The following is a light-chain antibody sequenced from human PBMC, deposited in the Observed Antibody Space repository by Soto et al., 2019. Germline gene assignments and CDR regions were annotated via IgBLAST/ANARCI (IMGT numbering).Light chain of an antibody. Sequence: SYELTQPPSVSVSPGQTASITCSGVKLGDKYACWYQQKPGQSPVLVIYQDSKRPSGIPERFSGSNSGNTATLTIRGTQAMDEADYYCQAWDSSTVVFGGGTKVTVL. CDR3: QAWDSSTVV. V-gene: IGLV3-1*01. CDR2: QDS. CDR1: KLGDKY. J-gene: IGLJ2*01.